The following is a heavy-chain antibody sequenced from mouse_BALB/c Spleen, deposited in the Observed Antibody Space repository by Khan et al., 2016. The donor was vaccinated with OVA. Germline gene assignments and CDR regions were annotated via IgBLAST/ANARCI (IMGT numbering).Heavy chain of an antibody. Sequence: QVQLKQSGPGLVQPSQSLSITCTVSGFSLTNYGVHWVRQSPGKGLEWLGVIWSGGITDYNEPFISRLSISKDISKTQGFIKMNSLQANDTAIYDCAKNRNGYFDYWGKGTTLTVSS. CDR3: AKNRNGYFDY. D-gene: IGHD1-1*02. V-gene: IGHV2-2*02. CDR1: GFSLTNYG. CDR2: IWSGGIT. J-gene: IGHJ2*01.